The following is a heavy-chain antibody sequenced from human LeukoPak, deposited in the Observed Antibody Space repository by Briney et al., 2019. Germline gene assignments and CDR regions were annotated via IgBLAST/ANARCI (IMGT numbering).Heavy chain of an antibody. V-gene: IGHV3-74*01. CDR1: GFTFSSYW. Sequence: GGSLRLSCAASGFTFSSYWMNWVRQAPGKGLVWVSRIASDGSSTTYADSVKGRFSISGDNAKNTLYLQMNSLRVEDTAVYYCARGRPHGNDYWGQGTLVTVSS. J-gene: IGHJ4*02. D-gene: IGHD4-23*01. CDR3: ARGRPHGNDY. CDR2: IASDGSST.